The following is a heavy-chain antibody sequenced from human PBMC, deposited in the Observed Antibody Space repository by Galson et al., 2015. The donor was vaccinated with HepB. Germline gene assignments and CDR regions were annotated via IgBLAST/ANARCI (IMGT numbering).Heavy chain of an antibody. Sequence: CAISGDSVSSNSAAWNWIRQSPSRGLEWLGRTYYRSKWYNDYAVSVKSRITINPDTSKNQFSLQLNSVTPEDTAVYYCARERSRYDSSGYSVNDAFDIWGQGTMVTVSS. CDR1: GDSVSSNSAA. D-gene: IGHD3-22*01. CDR2: TYYRSKWYN. V-gene: IGHV6-1*01. CDR3: ARERSRYDSSGYSVNDAFDI. J-gene: IGHJ3*02.